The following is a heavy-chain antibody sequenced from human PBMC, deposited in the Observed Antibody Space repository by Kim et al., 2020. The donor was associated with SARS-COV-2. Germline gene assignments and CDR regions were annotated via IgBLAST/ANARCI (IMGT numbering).Heavy chain of an antibody. J-gene: IGHJ4*02. CDR1: SGSISSGTYY. Sequence: SETLSLTCTLSSGSISSGTYYWVWIRQPPGKGLEFIGKIRYLGSTDYNPSLKSRVTISIDTSKTSFSLKLTSVTAADTAVSFCARHTRAYSTLDYWGQG. V-gene: IGHV4-39*01. CDR2: IRYLGST. D-gene: IGHD2-15*01. CDR3: ARHTRAYSTLDY.